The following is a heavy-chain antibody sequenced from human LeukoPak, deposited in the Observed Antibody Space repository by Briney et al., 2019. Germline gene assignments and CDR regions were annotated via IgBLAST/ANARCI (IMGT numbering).Heavy chain of an antibody. Sequence: PGGSLRLAWAASGFTFATYAMTWVRQAPGKGLERVAALSGSGISTYYADSVKGRFTISRANSENTLHLQMDGLRAEDTAVYFCAKGRGTGTYYFDYWGRGILVTVSS. CDR3: AKGRGTGTYYFDY. J-gene: IGHJ4*02. D-gene: IGHD3/OR15-3a*01. CDR2: LSGSGIST. CDR1: GFTFATYA. V-gene: IGHV3-23*01.